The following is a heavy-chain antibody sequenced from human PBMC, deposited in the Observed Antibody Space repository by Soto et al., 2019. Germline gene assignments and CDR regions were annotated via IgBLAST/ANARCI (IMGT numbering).Heavy chain of an antibody. V-gene: IGHV3-30-3*01. CDR3: ARDTTEYSYGKYFQH. J-gene: IGHJ1*01. CDR1: GFTFSSYA. Sequence: QVQLVESGGGVVQPGRSLRLSCAASGFTFSSYAMHWVRQAPGKGLEWVAVISYDGSNKYYADSVKGRFTISRDNSKNTLYLQMNNLRAEDTAVYYCARDTTEYSYGKYFQHWGHGTLVTVSS. D-gene: IGHD5-18*01. CDR2: ISYDGSNK.